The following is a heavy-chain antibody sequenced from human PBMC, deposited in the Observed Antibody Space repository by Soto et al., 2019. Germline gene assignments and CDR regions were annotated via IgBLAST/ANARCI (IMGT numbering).Heavy chain of an antibody. D-gene: IGHD3-10*01. Sequence: GGSLRLSCAASGFTFSSYGMHWVRQAPGKGLEWVAVIWYDGSNKYYADSVKGRFTISRDNSKNTLYLQMNSLRAEDTAVYYCARDEYGSGSDNPYGMDVWGQGTTVTVSS. J-gene: IGHJ6*02. V-gene: IGHV3-33*01. CDR1: GFTFSSYG. CDR2: IWYDGSNK. CDR3: ARDEYGSGSDNPYGMDV.